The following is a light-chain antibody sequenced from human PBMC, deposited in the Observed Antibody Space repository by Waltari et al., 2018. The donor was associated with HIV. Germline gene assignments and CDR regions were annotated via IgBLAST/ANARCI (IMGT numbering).Light chain of an antibody. CDR2: GNT. V-gene: IGLV1-40*01. CDR1: SSNIGAGYD. CDR3: QSYDSSLSGYV. J-gene: IGLJ1*01. Sequence: QSVLTQPPSVSGAPGQGVTISCTGSSSNIGAGYDVHWYQQLPGTAPKLLIYGNTNRPSGVPDRFSGSKSGTSASLAITGLLVEDEADYYCQSYDSSLSGYVFGTGTKVTVL.